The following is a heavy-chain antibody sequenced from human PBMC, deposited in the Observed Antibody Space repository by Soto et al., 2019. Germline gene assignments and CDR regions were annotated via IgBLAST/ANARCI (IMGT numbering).Heavy chain of an antibody. V-gene: IGHV4-59*08. Sequence: QVQLQESGPGLVKPSETLSLSCSVSGGSISGHYWSWVRQTPGKGLEWIGYMYYSGSTNYNPSLKGRFTISVDTSKNHFSLRLTSVTAADTAVYYCARGPYYDLIWNYYYMDVWGKGTTVTVSS. J-gene: IGHJ6*03. D-gene: IGHD3-16*01. CDR3: ARGPYYDLIWNYYYMDV. CDR2: MYYSGST. CDR1: GGSISGHY.